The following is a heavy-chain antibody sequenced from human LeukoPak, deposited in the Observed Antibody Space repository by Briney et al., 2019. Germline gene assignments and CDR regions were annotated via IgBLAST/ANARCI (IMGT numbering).Heavy chain of an antibody. CDR1: GFTFSSYS. CDR3: ARDSDYYYYMDV. Sequence: GGSLRLSCAASGFTFSSYSMNSVRQAPAKGLEWVSYISSSSSTIYYADSVKGRFTISRDNAKNSLYLQMNSLRAEDTAVYYCARDSDYYYYMDVWSKGTTVTVSS. CDR2: ISSSSSTI. J-gene: IGHJ6*03. V-gene: IGHV3-48*01.